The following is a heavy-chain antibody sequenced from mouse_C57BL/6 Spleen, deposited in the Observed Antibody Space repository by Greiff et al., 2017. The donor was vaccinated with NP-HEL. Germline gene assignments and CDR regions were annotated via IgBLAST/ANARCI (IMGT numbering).Heavy chain of an antibody. D-gene: IGHD1-1*01. J-gene: IGHJ1*03. Sequence: QVQLKESGAELVKPGASVKISCKASGYAFSSYWMNWVKQRPGKGLEWIGQIYPGDGDTNYNGKFKGKATLTADKSSSTAYMQLSSLTSEDSAVYLCARNGLYYGSRPWYFEVWGTGTTVTVSS. CDR3: ARNGLYYGSRPWYFEV. CDR1: GYAFSSYW. V-gene: IGHV1-80*01. CDR2: IYPGDGDT.